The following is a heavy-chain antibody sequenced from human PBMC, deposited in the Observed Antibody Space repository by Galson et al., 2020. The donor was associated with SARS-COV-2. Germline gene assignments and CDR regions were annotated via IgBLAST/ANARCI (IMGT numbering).Heavy chain of an antibody. J-gene: IGHJ4*02. V-gene: IGHV4-31*03. Sequence: SETLSLTCTVSGGSISSGNYYWSWIRQHPGKGLEWIGYIYYSGRSYYNPSLKSRLTFSVDTSKMHFFLELSSVTAADTAVYYCARARFDDFWSGYFGSWGQGTLVTVSS. CDR1: GGSISSGNYY. D-gene: IGHD3-3*01. CDR2: IYYSGRS. CDR3: ARARFDDFWSGYFGS.